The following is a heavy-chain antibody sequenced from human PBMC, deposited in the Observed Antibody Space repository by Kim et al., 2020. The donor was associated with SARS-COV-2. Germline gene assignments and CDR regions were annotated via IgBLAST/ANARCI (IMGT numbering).Heavy chain of an antibody. D-gene: IGHD3-10*01. Sequence: GGSLRLSCAASGFTFSSYDMHWVRQATGKGLEWVSAIGTAGDTYYPGSVKGRFTISRENAKNSLYLQMNSLRAGDTAVYYCARGRYYYGSGSYSPYNWFDPRGQGTLVTVSS. CDR1: GFTFSSYD. CDR2: IGTAGDT. J-gene: IGHJ5*02. V-gene: IGHV3-13*04. CDR3: ARGRYYYGSGSYSPYNWFDP.